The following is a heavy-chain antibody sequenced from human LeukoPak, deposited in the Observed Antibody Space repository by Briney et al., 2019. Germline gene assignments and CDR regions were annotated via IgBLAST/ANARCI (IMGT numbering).Heavy chain of an antibody. J-gene: IGHJ6*02. CDR2: IYSGGST. V-gene: IGHV3-53*01. CDR3: AGESRSYSRRGYYYYGMDV. CDR1: GFTVSSNY. Sequence: GGSLRLSCAASGFTVSSNYMSWVRQAPGKGLVWVSVIYSGGSTYYADSVKGRFTISRDNSKNTLYLQMNSLRAEDTAVYYCAGESRSYSRRGYYYYGMDVWGQGTTVTVSS. D-gene: IGHD4-11*01.